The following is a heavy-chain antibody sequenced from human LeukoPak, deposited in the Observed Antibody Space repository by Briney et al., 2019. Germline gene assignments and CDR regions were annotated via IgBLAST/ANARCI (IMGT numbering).Heavy chain of an antibody. J-gene: IGHJ4*02. Sequence: GTSLRLSCAASGFPFSDYGMYWVRQAPGKGLEWLAVISHDGSNKYYTDSVKGRITISRDNSMNTLYLQMNSLRAEDTAVYYCAKVRWGSDNALDSWGQGTLVTGSS. D-gene: IGHD3-16*01. CDR3: AKVRWGSDNALDS. V-gene: IGHV3-30*18. CDR2: ISHDGSNK. CDR1: GFPFSDYG.